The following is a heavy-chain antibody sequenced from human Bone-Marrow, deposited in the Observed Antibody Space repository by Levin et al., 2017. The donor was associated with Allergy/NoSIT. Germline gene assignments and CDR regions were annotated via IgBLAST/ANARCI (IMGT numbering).Heavy chain of an antibody. CDR3: ARGDPSGATYFNY. V-gene: IGHV4-4*07. CDR1: GTSISGNY. Sequence: TASETLSLTCTASGTSISGNYWSWVRQPAGKGLEWIGRVYGSGSTEYSQSLKSRVTMSLDTSKNQFSLKLTSVTAADTAMYYCARGDPSGATYFNYWGQGILVTVSS. J-gene: IGHJ4*02. CDR2: VYGSGST. D-gene: IGHD3-10*01.